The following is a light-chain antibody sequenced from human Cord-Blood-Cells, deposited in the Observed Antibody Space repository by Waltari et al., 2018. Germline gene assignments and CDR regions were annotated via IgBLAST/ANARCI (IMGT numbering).Light chain of an antibody. CDR3: QQYYITPRT. CDR1: QSVLYSSNNKNY. Sequence: DIVMTQSPDSLAVSLGERATINCKYSQSVLYSSNNKNYLAWYQHKPGQPPKLLIYWASTRESGVPDRFSGSGSGTDFTLTVSSLQAEDVTVYDCQQYYITPRTFGQGTKVEIK. V-gene: IGKV4-1*01. CDR2: WAS. J-gene: IGKJ1*01.